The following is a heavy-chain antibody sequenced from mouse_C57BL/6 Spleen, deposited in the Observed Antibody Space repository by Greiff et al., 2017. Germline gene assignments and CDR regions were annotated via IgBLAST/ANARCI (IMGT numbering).Heavy chain of an antibody. Sequence: QVQLKESGPGLVQPSQSLSITCTVSGFSLTSYGVHWVRQSPGKGLEWLGVVWSGGSTDYNAAFISRLSISKDNSKSQVFFQMNSLQADDTAIYYCARGGGYYDAMDYWGQGTSVTVSS. CDR1: GFSLTSYG. J-gene: IGHJ4*01. D-gene: IGHD2-2*01. CDR3: ARGGGYYDAMDY. CDR2: VWSGGST. V-gene: IGHV2-2*01.